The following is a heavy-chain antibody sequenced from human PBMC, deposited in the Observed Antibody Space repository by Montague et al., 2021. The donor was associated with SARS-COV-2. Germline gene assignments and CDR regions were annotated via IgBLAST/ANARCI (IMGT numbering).Heavy chain of an antibody. CDR1: GGSISSSSYY. D-gene: IGHD3-9*01. J-gene: IGHJ6*02. CDR2: IYYSGST. V-gene: IGHV4-39*06. Sequence: SETLSLTCTVSGGSISSSSYYWGWLRQPPGKGLEWIGSIYYSGSTYYNSSLKSRVTISVDTSKNQFPLKLRSVTAADTAVYYCARDGAGGYEILIGPRHYNYGMDVWGQGTTVTVSS. CDR3: ARDGAGGYEILIGPRHYNYGMDV.